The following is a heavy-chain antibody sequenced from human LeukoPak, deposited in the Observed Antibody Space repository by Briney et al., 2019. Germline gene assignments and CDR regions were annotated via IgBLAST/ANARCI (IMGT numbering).Heavy chain of an antibody. J-gene: IGHJ4*02. CDR1: GGSFSGYY. CDR3: ARGRRGDY. V-gene: IGHV4-31*11. Sequence: SETLSLTCAVYGGSFSGYYWSWIRQHPGKGLEWIGYIYYSGSTYYNPSLKSRVTISVDTSKNQFSLKLSSVTAADTAVYYCARGRRGDYWGQGTLVTVSS. CDR2: IYYSGST. D-gene: IGHD3-10*01.